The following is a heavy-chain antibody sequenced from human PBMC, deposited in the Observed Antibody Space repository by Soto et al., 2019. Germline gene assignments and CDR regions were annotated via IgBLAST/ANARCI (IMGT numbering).Heavy chain of an antibody. V-gene: IGHV1-2*02. Sequence: EASVKVSCKASGYTFTGYYMHWVRQAPGQGLEWMGWINPNSGGTNYAQKFQGRVTMTRDTSISTAYMELSRLRSDDTAVYYCARLHRVVPAAGAYGMDVWCPGTTVTV. J-gene: IGHJ6*02. CDR2: INPNSGGT. CDR1: GYTFTGYY. CDR3: ARLHRVVPAAGAYGMDV. D-gene: IGHD2-2*01.